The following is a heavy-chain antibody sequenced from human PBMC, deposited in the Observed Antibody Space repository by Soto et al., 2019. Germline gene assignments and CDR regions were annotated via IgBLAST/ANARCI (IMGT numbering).Heavy chain of an antibody. CDR2: ISYDGSNK. J-gene: IGHJ4*02. D-gene: IGHD3-22*01. CDR1: GFTFSSYA. Sequence: QVQLVESGGGVVQPGRSLRLSCAASGFTFSSYAMHWVRQAPGKGLEWVAVISYDGSNKYYADSVKGRFTISRDNSKNTLYLQMNSLRDEDTAVYYCAREMAHDYYDSSGPLDYWGQGTLVTVSS. V-gene: IGHV3-30-3*01. CDR3: AREMAHDYYDSSGPLDY.